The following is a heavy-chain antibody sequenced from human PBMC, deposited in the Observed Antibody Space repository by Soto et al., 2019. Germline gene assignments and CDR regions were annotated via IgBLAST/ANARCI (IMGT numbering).Heavy chain of an antibody. CDR2: ISAYNGNT. Sequence: ASVKVSCKASGYTFTSYGISWVRQAPGQGLEWMGWISAYNGNTNYAQKLQGRVTMTTDTSTSTAYMELRSLRSDDTAVYCCARERGFDYGYYTNWFDPWGQVXLVTVDS. CDR1: GYTFTSYG. J-gene: IGHJ5*02. V-gene: IGHV1-18*01. CDR3: ARERGFDYGYYTNWFDP. D-gene: IGHD4-17*01.